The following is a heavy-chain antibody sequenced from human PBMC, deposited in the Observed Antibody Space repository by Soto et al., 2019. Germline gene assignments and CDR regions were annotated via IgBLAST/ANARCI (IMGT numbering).Heavy chain of an antibody. CDR3: AKDLSGAFDI. J-gene: IGHJ3*02. CDR1: GFTFSIYA. V-gene: IGHV3-23*01. CDR2: ASASNDNT. D-gene: IGHD3-10*01. Sequence: EVQLLESGGGLVHPGESLRLSCATSGFTFSIYAMSWVRQAPGKGLEWVSAASASNDNTYYADSVKGRFTISRDNSKNTLYLQMNSLRAEDTAIHYCAKDLSGAFDIWGQGTMVTVSS.